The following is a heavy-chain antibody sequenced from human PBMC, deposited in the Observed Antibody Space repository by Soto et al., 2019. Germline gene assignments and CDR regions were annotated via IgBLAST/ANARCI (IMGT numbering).Heavy chain of an antibody. CDR1: GYSFTSYW. CDR2: IYPDDSDT. Sequence: GESLKISCKGSGYSFTSYWIGWVRQMPGKGLEWTGIIYPDDSDTRYSPSFQGQVIMSADKSITTAYLQWSSLKASDTAMYYCARQGKYNYGSNDYWGQGTLVTVSS. CDR3: ARQGKYNYGSNDY. D-gene: IGHD5-18*01. V-gene: IGHV5-51*01. J-gene: IGHJ4*02.